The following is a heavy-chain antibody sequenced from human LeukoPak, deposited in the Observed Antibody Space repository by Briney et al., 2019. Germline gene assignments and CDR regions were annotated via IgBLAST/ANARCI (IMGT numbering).Heavy chain of an antibody. D-gene: IGHD3-16*02. CDR2: INNDGTAT. J-gene: IGHJ4*02. Sequence: GGSLRLSCAASGFTFSAYWMHWVRQVPGKGLVWVSRINNDGTATFFADSVKGRFTISRDNAKNTLYLQMDSLRAEDTAMYYCARGSFLITFGGFIGWGQGTLVTVSS. CDR3: ARGSFLITFGGFIG. CDR1: GFTFSAYW. V-gene: IGHV3-74*01.